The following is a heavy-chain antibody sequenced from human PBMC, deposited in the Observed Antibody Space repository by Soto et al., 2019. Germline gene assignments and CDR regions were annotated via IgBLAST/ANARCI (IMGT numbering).Heavy chain of an antibody. V-gene: IGHV6-1*01. J-gene: IGHJ5*02. CDR1: GDSVSSNSAA. CDR3: AREVAARSGTWFDP. CDR2: TYYRSKWYN. D-gene: IGHD6-6*01. Sequence: SQTLSLPCAISGDSVSSNSAAWNWIRQSPSRGLEWLGRTYYRSKWYNDYAVSVKSRLTINPDTSKNQFSLQLNSVTPEDTAVYYCAREVAARSGTWFDPWGQGTLVTVSS.